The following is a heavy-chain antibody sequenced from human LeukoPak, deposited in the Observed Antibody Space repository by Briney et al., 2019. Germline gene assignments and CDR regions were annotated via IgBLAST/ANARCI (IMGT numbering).Heavy chain of an antibody. CDR2: INTNTGNP. J-gene: IGHJ4*02. CDR1: GYTFTSYA. CDR3: ARDRPLGYCSSTSCSTPLYGGNIFDY. V-gene: IGHV7-4-1*02. D-gene: IGHD2-2*01. Sequence: ASVKVSCKASGYTFTSYAMNWVRQAPGQGLEWMGWINTNTGNPTYAQGFTGRFVLSLDTSVSTAYLQISSLKAEDTAVYYCARDRPLGYCSSTSCSTPLYGGNIFDYWGQGTLVTVSS.